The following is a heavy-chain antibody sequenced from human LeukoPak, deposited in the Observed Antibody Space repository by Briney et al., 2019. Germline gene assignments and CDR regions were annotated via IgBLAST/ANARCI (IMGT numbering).Heavy chain of an antibody. CDR1: GGSISSYY. D-gene: IGHD6-19*01. CDR2: VYYSGST. Sequence: PSETLSLICTVSGGSISSYYWSWIRQPPGKGLEWIGYVYYSGSTNYNPSLESRVTISVDTSKNQFSLKLSSVTAADTAVYYCAREYSSGWSGTGYWGQGTLVTVSS. J-gene: IGHJ4*02. V-gene: IGHV4-59*01. CDR3: AREYSSGWSGTGY.